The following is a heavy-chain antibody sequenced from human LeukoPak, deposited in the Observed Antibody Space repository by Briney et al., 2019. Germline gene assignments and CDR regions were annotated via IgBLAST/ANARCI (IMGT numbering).Heavy chain of an antibody. CDR1: GGSISSYC. V-gene: IGHV4-59*01. D-gene: IGHD6-13*01. CDR2: IYYSGST. Sequence: SETLSLTCTVSGGSISSYCWSWIRQPPGKGLEWIGYIYYSGSTNYNPSLKSRVTISVDTSKNQFSLKLSSVTAADTAVYYCARGISLGIAAAGYRHWGQGTLVTVSS. CDR3: ARGISLGIAAAGYRH. J-gene: IGHJ4*02.